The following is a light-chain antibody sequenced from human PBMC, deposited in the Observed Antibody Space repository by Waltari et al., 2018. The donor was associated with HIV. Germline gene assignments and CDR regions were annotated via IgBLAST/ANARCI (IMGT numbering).Light chain of an antibody. Sequence: QSALTQPASVSGSPGQSITISCTGSSRDVGTYNYISWYQQHPGTVPKLIIYNVKERPSGVSDRFSGSKSGTTASLTISGLQADDEADYYCCSFANPNFLFGSGTKVTVL. V-gene: IGLV2-23*02. J-gene: IGLJ1*01. CDR2: NVK. CDR1: SRDVGTYNY. CDR3: CSFANPNFL.